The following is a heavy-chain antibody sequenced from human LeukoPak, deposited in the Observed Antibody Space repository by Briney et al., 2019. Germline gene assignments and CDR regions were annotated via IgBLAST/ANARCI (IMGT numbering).Heavy chain of an antibody. CDR2: ISYDGSNK. CDR3: AKDRGLWFPHGMDV. D-gene: IGHD3-10*01. Sequence: GGSLRLSCAASGFTFSSYGMHWVRQPPGKGLEWVAVISYDGSNKYYADSVKGRFTISRDNSKNTLYLQMNSLRAEDTAVYYCAKDRGLWFPHGMDVWGQGTTVTVSS. CDR1: GFTFSSYG. J-gene: IGHJ6*02. V-gene: IGHV3-30*18.